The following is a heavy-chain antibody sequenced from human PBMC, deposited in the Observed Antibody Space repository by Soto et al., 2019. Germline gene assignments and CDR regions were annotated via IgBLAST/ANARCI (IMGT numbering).Heavy chain of an antibody. J-gene: IGHJ4*02. CDR1: GHTFISYD. Sequence: SVKVSCKASGHTFISYDISWVRQAPGQGLEWMGGIIPIFGTANYAQKFQGRVTITADESTSTAYMELSSLRSEDTAVYYCARAHTYYDYVWGTHHGFDYWGQGTLVTVSS. V-gene: IGHV1-69*13. D-gene: IGHD3-16*01. CDR2: IIPIFGTA. CDR3: ARAHTYYDYVWGTHHGFDY.